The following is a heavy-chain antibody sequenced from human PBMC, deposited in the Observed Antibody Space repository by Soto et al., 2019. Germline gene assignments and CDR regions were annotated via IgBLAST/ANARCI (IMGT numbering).Heavy chain of an antibody. V-gene: IGHV3-20*04. Sequence: EVQLVESGGGVVRTGGSLRLSCAASGFTFDDYGMSWVRQAPGKGLEWVSGINWNGGSSGYADSVKGRFTISRDNAKNSLYLQMNSLRAEDTDLYYCERDTADYDILTGYSTTVDYWGQGTLVTVSS. CDR3: ERDTADYDILTGYSTTVDY. D-gene: IGHD3-9*01. J-gene: IGHJ4*02. CDR2: INWNGGSS. CDR1: GFTFDDYG.